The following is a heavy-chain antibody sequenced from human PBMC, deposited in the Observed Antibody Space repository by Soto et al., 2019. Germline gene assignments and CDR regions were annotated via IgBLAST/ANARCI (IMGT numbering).Heavy chain of an antibody. CDR3: ERGIARGQLDP. CDR2: INPDNGNT. V-gene: IGHV1-3*01. CDR1: GYTCSIYT. J-gene: IGHJ5*02. Sequence: APLSVACKAAGYTCSIYTMNWVRQATGQRLEWVGWINPDNGNTKSSQKFQDRVIITRDTSASTAYMDLSSLRSEDTAVYYCERGIARGQLDPWGQGTVVTVSS. D-gene: IGHD2-15*01.